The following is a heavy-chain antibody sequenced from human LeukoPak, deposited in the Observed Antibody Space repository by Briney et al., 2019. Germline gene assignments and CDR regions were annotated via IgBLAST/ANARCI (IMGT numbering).Heavy chain of an antibody. V-gene: IGHV3-23*01. D-gene: IGHD3/OR15-3a*01. CDR1: GFTFSSYA. Sequence: GGSLRLSCAASGFTFSSYAVSWVRQAPGKGLEWVSPISGIGGSTYYADSVKGRFTISRDSSKNTLYLQMNSLRSDDTAVYYCARQNFLTGYFSAFDIWGQGTVVSVSS. CDR2: ISGIGGST. J-gene: IGHJ3*02. CDR3: ARQNFLTGYFSAFDI.